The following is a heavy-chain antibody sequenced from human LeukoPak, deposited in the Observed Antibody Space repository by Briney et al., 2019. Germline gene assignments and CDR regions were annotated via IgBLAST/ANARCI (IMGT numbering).Heavy chain of an antibody. CDR3: ARDVGDYGDY. J-gene: IGHJ3*01. CDR1: GFTFSSYA. Sequence: GGSLRLSCAASGFTFSSYAMHWVRQAPGKGLEWVAVISYDGSNKYYADSVKGRFTVSRDNSKNTLYLQMNSLRAEDTAVYYCARDVGDYGDYWGQGTMVTVSS. D-gene: IGHD4-17*01. V-gene: IGHV3-30-3*01. CDR2: ISYDGSNK.